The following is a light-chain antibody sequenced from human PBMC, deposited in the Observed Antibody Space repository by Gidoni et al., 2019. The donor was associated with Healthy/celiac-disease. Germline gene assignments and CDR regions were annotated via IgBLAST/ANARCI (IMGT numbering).Light chain of an antibody. Sequence: EIVMTQSPATLSVSPGERATLSCRASQSVSSNLAWYQQKPGQAPRLLIYGASTRATGIPARFSGSGSGTEFTLTISSLQSEDFAVYYCQQYNNWPRNTFXXXTKLEIK. V-gene: IGKV3-15*01. CDR1: QSVSSN. J-gene: IGKJ2*01. CDR3: QQYNNWPRNT. CDR2: GAS.